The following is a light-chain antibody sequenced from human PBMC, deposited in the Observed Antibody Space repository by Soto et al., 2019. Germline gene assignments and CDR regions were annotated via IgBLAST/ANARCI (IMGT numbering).Light chain of an antibody. Sequence: EIVLTQSPGTLSLSPGERATLSCRASQSVSSGYLAWYQQKPGQAPRLLIYGASSRATGIPDRFSGSGSGTDFTLTISRLEPEDFALYYCQQYGISPWTFGQGTKVEIK. CDR2: GAS. CDR1: QSVSSGY. J-gene: IGKJ1*01. V-gene: IGKV3-20*01. CDR3: QQYGISPWT.